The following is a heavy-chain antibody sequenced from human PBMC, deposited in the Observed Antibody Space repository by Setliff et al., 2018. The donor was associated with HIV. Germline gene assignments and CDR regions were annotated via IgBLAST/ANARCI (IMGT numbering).Heavy chain of an antibody. D-gene: IGHD3-10*01. V-gene: IGHV4-28*01. CDR1: GYSIRSSYW. CDR3: ARSALWFGKADWYVDL. Sequence: KTSETLSLTCAVSGYSIRSSYWWGWIRQPPGKGLEWIGYLYNSRGTYYNPSLKSRVTMSVDTSKNQFSLKVRSVTAVDTAVYYCARSALWFGKADWYVDLWGRGTLVTVSS. J-gene: IGHJ2*01. CDR2: LYNSRGT.